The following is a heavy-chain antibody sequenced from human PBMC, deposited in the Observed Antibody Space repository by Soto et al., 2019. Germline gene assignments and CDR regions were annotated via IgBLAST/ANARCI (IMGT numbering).Heavy chain of an antibody. CDR2: ISGSGGST. Sequence: GGSLRLSCAASGFTFSSYAMSWVRQAPGKGLEWVSAISGSGGSTYYADSVKGRFTISRDNSKNTLYLQMNSLRAEDTAVYYRAKDRFKYYYDSSGPGYFDLWGRGTLVTVSS. CDR3: AKDRFKYYYDSSGPGYFDL. V-gene: IGHV3-23*01. D-gene: IGHD3-22*01. J-gene: IGHJ2*01. CDR1: GFTFSSYA.